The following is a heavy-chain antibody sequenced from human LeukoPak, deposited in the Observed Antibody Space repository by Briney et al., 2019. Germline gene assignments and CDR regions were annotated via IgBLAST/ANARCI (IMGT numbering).Heavy chain of an antibody. V-gene: IGHV1-69*01. Sequence: SVKVSCKASGGTFSIYAISWVRQAPGQGLEWMGGIIPIFGTANYAQKFQGRVTITADESTSTAYMELSSLRSEDTAVYYCAREMAVAGSVEINYMDVWGKGTTVTVSS. J-gene: IGHJ6*03. CDR3: AREMAVAGSVEINYMDV. D-gene: IGHD6-19*01. CDR1: GGTFSIYA. CDR2: IIPIFGTA.